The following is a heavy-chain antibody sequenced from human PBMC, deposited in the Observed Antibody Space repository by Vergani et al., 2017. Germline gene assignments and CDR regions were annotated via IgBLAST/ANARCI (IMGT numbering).Heavy chain of an antibody. CDR3: ARGGAAASSLGWFDP. V-gene: IGHV4-59*01. CDR1: GASISSYY. Sequence: QVQLQESGPGLVKPSETLSLTCTVSGASISSYYWSWIRQPPGKGLEWVGYIYYSGSTNYNPSLKSRVTISVDTSKNQFSLQLISVTAADTAVYYCARGGAAASSLGWFDPGGGGTLISVSS. CDR2: IYYSGST. D-gene: IGHD6-13*01. J-gene: IGHJ5*02.